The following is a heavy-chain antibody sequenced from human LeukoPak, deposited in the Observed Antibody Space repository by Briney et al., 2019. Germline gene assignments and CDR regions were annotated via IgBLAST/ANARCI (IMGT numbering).Heavy chain of an antibody. CDR2: ISGSGGST. Sequence: PGGSLRLSCAASGFTFSSYAMSWVRQAPGKGLEWVSAISGSGGSTYYADSVKGRFTISRDNSENTLYLQMNSLRAEDTAVYYCAKRGPVGSGYSSSWYPFLDYYYMDVWGKGTTVTISS. J-gene: IGHJ6*03. D-gene: IGHD6-13*01. CDR1: GFTFSSYA. CDR3: AKRGPVGSGYSSSWYPFLDYYYMDV. V-gene: IGHV3-23*01.